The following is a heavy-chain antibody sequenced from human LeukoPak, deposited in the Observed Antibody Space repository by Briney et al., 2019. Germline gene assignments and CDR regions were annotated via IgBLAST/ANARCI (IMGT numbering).Heavy chain of an antibody. D-gene: IGHD2-2*02. CDR3: ARDLSDIVVVPAAIPSDY. Sequence: ASVKVSCKASGYTFTSYGISWVRQAPGQGLEWMGWISAYNGNTNYAQKLQGRVTMTTDTSTSTAYMELSRLRSDDTAVYYCARDLSDIVVVPAAIPSDYWGQGTLVTVSS. J-gene: IGHJ4*02. CDR1: GYTFTSYG. CDR2: ISAYNGNT. V-gene: IGHV1-18*01.